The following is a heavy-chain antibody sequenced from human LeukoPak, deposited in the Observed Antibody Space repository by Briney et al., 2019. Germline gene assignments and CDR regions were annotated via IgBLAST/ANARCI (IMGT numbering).Heavy chain of an antibody. CDR3: TTRLRYFDWTIYDFDY. CDR1: GFPFINAW. V-gene: IGHV3-15*01. CDR2: FKSKTDGGTT. J-gene: IGHJ4*02. D-gene: IGHD3-9*01. Sequence: PGGPLRLSCAPSGFPFINAWMSWAPQAPGKGREGVGRFKSKTDGGTTDYAAPVKGRFTISRDDSKNTLYLQMNSLKTEDTAVYYCTTRLRYFDWTIYDFDYWGQGTLVTVSS.